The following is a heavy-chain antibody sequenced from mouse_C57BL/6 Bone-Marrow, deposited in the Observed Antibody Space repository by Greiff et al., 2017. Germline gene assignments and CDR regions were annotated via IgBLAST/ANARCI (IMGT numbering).Heavy chain of an antibody. V-gene: IGHV14-3*01. CDR2: IDPANGNT. CDR3: TRIPISARINYYAMDY. J-gene: IGHJ4*01. Sequence: VQLQQSVAELVRPGASVKLSCTASGFNIKNTYMHWVKQRPEQGLEWIGRIDPANGNTKYAPKFQGKVTITADTSSNTDYLQLSSLTSEDTAIYYCTRIPISARINYYAMDYWGQGTSVTVSS. D-gene: IGHD1-1*01. CDR1: GFNIKNTY.